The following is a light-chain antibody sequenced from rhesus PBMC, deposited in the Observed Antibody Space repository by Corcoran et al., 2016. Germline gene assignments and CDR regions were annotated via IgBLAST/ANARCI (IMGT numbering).Light chain of an antibody. CDR1: QDISSS. CDR3: RRHDNYPWT. J-gene: IGKJ1*01. V-gene: IGKV1-28*03. CDR2: DES. Sequence: DIQMTQSPSSLSASVGDTVTITCRASQDISSSLNWFQQKPGKAPNLLSYDESSLQSGVPSRLSGSGSGTYFTLTISSLQPEDFATYYCRRHDNYPWTFGQGTKVEIK.